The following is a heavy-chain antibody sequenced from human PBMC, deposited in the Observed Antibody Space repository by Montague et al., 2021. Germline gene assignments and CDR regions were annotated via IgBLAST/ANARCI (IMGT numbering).Heavy chain of an antibody. CDR1: GYNFISYW. CDR2: IYPGGSET. D-gene: IGHD3-9*01. Sequence: QSGAEVKKPGESLEISCKGSGYNFISYWIGWVRQMPGKGLEWMGTIYPGGSETKYSPSFQGQVIMSVDKSMNTAYLQWNTLKASDTAMYYCARRPLFDLLTGKFHGAFDIWGQGTLVTVSP. V-gene: IGHV5-51*01. J-gene: IGHJ3*02. CDR3: ARRPLFDLLTGKFHGAFDI.